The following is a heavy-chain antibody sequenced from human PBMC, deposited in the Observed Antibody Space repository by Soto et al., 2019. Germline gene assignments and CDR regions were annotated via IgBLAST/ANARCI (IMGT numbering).Heavy chain of an antibody. CDR3: ARDSTLLWFGDRGGMDV. Sequence: VRQAPGKGLEWVAVISYDGSNKYYADSVKGRFTISRDNSKNTLYLQMNSLRAEDTAVYYCARDSTLLWFGDRGGMDVWGQGTTVTVSS. D-gene: IGHD3-10*01. V-gene: IGHV3-30-3*01. CDR2: ISYDGSNK. J-gene: IGHJ6*02.